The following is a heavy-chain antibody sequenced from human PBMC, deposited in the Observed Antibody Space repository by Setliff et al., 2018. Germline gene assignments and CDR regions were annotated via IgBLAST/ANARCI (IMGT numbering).Heavy chain of an antibody. J-gene: IGHJ3*02. CDR3: ARGPSSGSYSDAFDI. CDR2: IIPIFGTA. Sequence: SVKVSCKASGGTFSSYAISWVRQAPGQGLEWMGRIIPIFGTANYAQKFQGRVTITADKSTSTAYMELSSLRSEDTAVYYCARGPSSGSYSDAFDIWGQGTMVTVSS. CDR1: GGTFSSYA. V-gene: IGHV1-69*06. D-gene: IGHD1-26*01.